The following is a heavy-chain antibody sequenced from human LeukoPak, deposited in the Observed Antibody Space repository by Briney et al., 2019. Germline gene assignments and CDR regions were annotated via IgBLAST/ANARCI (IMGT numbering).Heavy chain of an antibody. CDR1: GGSFSGYY. Sequence: SETLSLTCAVYGGSFSGYYWSWIRQPPGKGLEWIGEINHSGSIYYNPSLKSRVTISVDSSKNQFSLKLTSVTAADTAVYYCATLGEYYDSSGYYYNWGQGALVTVSS. D-gene: IGHD3-22*01. CDR3: ATLGEYYDSSGYYYN. V-gene: IGHV4-34*01. J-gene: IGHJ4*02. CDR2: INHSGSI.